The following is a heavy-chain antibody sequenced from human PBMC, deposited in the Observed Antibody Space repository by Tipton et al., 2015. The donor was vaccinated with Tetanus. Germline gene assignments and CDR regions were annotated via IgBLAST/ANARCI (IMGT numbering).Heavy chain of an antibody. CDR3: VANDGGLEHGQH. Sequence: LRLSCTVSGGSISSYYCSWVRQPPGKGLEWIEHTHYSGNTNYNSSLWSRVTISLDTSKNQFSLKLSSVTAADTAVYYCVANDGGLEHGQHWGQGTLVTVSS. CDR1: GGSISSYY. D-gene: IGHD2-8*01. CDR2: THYSGNT. J-gene: IGHJ1*01. V-gene: IGHV4-59*01.